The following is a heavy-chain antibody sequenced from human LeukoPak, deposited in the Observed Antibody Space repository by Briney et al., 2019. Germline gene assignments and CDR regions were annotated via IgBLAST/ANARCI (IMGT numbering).Heavy chain of an antibody. CDR2: IYYSGST. Sequence: SETLSLTCTVCGGSISSYYWSLIRQPPGKGLEWIGYIYYSGSTNYNPSLKSRVTISVDTSKNQFSLKLSSVTAADTAVYYCARWYSSSWYYFDYWGQGTLVTVSS. V-gene: IGHV4-59*01. CDR1: GGSISSYY. D-gene: IGHD6-13*01. J-gene: IGHJ4*02. CDR3: ARWYSSSWYYFDY.